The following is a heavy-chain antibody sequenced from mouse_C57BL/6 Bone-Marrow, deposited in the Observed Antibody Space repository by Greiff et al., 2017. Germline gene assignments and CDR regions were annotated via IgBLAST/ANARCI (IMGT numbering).Heavy chain of an antibody. CDR1: GYTFTDYY. J-gene: IGHJ2*01. V-gene: IGHV1-26*01. Sequence: VQLQQSGPELVKPGASVKISCKASGYTFTDYYMNWVKQSHGKSLEWIGDINPNNGGTSYNQKFKGKATLTVDKSSSTAYMELRSLTSEDSAVYYCARRDYEGGYWGQGTTLTVSS. D-gene: IGHD1-1*01. CDR3: ARRDYEGGY. CDR2: INPNNGGT.